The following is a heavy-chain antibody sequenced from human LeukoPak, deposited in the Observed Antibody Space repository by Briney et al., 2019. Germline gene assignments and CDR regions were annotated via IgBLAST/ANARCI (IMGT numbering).Heavy chain of an antibody. CDR2: INSDGSST. Sequence: GGSLRLSCAASGFTFSNYWMHWVRQAPGKGLVWVSRINSDGSSTTYADSVKGRFTISRDNAKNTLYLQMKSLRTEDTAVYYCAKGYGWEASYYYYYMDVWGKGTTVTISS. CDR1: GFTFSNYW. CDR3: AKGYGWEASYYYYYMDV. V-gene: IGHV3-74*01. D-gene: IGHD1-26*01. J-gene: IGHJ6*03.